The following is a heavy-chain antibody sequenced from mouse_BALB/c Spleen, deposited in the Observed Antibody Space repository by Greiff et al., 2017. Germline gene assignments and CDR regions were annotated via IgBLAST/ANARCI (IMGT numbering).Heavy chain of an antibody. D-gene: IGHD4-1*01. V-gene: IGHV2-9*02. J-gene: IGHJ2*01. CDR3: ARTGFDY. CDR1: GFSLTSYG. Sequence: QVQLKQSGPGLVAPSQSLSITCTVSGFSLTSYGVHWVRQPPGKGLEWLGVIWAGGSTNYNSALMSRLSISKDNSKSQVFLKVNSLQTDDTAMYYCARTGFDYWGQGTTLTVSP. CDR2: IWAGGST.